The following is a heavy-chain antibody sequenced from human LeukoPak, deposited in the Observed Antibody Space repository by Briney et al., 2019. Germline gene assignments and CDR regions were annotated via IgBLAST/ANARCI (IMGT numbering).Heavy chain of an antibody. J-gene: IGHJ4*02. CDR3: VKGPLVRLDY. CDR1: GFTFDDYA. Sequence: GGSLRLSCAASGFTFDDYAMHWVRQAPGKGLEWVSGINGGGGSTYYADSVKGRFTISRDNSKNTLFLQMNSLRVEDTAVYYCVKGPLVRLDYWGQGTLVTVSS. CDR2: INGGGGST. D-gene: IGHD6-13*01. V-gene: IGHV3-23*01.